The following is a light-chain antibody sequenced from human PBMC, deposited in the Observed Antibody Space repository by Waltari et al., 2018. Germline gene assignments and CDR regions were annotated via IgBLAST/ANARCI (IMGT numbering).Light chain of an antibody. Sequence: IVLTQAPATLSSSPGDRGTLTSRASHTVSTIALSWYQQKPGQAPSVLIYSTYNRATGIPDRFSGSGSGTGFTLTINRLAPEDFAMYYCQQYDGIVVTFGGGTKVEI. CDR2: STY. CDR3: QQYDGIVVT. CDR1: HTVSTIA. J-gene: IGKJ4*01. V-gene: IGKV3-20*01.